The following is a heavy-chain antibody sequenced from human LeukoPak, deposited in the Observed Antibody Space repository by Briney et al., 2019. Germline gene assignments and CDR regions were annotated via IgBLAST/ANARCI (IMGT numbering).Heavy chain of an antibody. CDR1: GFTFSNSN. D-gene: IGHD3-22*01. V-gene: IGHV3-48*04. J-gene: IGHJ3*02. CDR2: ISSSSSTI. Sequence: GGSLRLSCAASGFTFSNSNMNWVRQAPGKGLEWVSYISSSSSTIYYADSVKGRFTISRDNAKNSLYLQMNSLRAEDTAVYYCARSGTTYYYDSSTRIWGQGTMVTVSS. CDR3: ARSGTTYYYDSSTRI.